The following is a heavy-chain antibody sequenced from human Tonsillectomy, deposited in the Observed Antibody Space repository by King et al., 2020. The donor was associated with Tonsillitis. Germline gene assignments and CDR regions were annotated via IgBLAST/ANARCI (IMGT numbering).Heavy chain of an antibody. D-gene: IGHD1-1*01. CDR2: ISSSGSTI. V-gene: IGHV3-48*03. CDR3: ARIMVRHDAFDI. J-gene: IGHJ3*02. CDR1: GFTFSSYE. Sequence: VQLVESGGGLVQPEGSLRLSCAASGFTFSSYEMNWVRQAPGKGLEWVSYISSSGSTIYYADSVKGRFTISRDNAKNSLYLQMNSLRAEDTAVYYCARIMVRHDAFDIWGQGTMVTVSS.